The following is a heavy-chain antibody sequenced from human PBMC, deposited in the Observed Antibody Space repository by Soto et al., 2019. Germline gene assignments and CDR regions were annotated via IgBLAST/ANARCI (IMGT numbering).Heavy chain of an antibody. CDR1: GGTFSSYA. V-gene: IGHV1-69*06. D-gene: IGHD2-15*01. J-gene: IGHJ6*02. Sequence: RASVKVSCKASGGTFSSYAISWVRQAPGQGLEWMGGIIPIFGTANYAQKFQGRVTITADKSTSTAYMELSSLRSEDTAVYYCARSIVVVVAGDYGMDVWGQGTTVTVSS. CDR3: ARSIVVVVAGDYGMDV. CDR2: IIPIFGTA.